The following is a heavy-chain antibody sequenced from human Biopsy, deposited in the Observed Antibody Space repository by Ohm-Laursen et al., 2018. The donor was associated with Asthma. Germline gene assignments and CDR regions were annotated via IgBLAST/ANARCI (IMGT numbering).Heavy chain of an antibody. D-gene: IGHD3-16*01. J-gene: IGHJ3*02. CDR1: GFTFDDYA. CDR2: ISWNSGSL. Sequence: SLRLSCSASGFTFDDYAMNWVRQAPGKGLEWVSGISWNSGSLEYADSVKGRFTVSRDNAKRTLYLQMNSLRAEDTALYYCVRVWGGSAFDIWGQGTMVTISS. V-gene: IGHV3-9*01. CDR3: VRVWGGSAFDI.